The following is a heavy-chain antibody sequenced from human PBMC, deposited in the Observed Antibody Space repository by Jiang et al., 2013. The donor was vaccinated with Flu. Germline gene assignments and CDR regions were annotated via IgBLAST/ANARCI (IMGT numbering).Heavy chain of an antibody. CDR2: ISYDGSNK. V-gene: IGHV3-30-3*01. Sequence: RQAPGKGLEWVAVISYDGSNKYYADSVKGRFTISRDNSKNTLYLQMNSLRAEDTAVYYCARADLNHCSSTSCYTFGGLGYYYYGMDVWGQGTTVTVSS. CDR3: ARADLNHCSSTSCYTFGGLGYYYYGMDV. J-gene: IGHJ6*02. D-gene: IGHD2-2*02.